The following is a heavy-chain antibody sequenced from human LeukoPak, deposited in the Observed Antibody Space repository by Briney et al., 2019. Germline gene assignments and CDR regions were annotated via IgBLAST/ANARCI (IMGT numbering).Heavy chain of an antibody. CDR3: ARDRGFGELSLAY. CDR2: IYSGGRT. J-gene: IGHJ4*02. Sequence: PGGPLRLSCAASGFTISNNYINWVRQAPGKGLEWVSIIYSGGRTYYADSVKRRFTISRDNSKNTLYLQMNNLRAEDTAVYYCARDRGFGELSLAYWGQGTLVTVSS. V-gene: IGHV3-53*01. CDR1: GFTISNNY. D-gene: IGHD3-10*01.